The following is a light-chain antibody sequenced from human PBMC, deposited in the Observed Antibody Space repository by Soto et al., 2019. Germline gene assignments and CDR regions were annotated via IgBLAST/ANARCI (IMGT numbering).Light chain of an antibody. J-gene: IGLJ1*01. CDR3: QSYASSLSGSYV. Sequence: QPVLTQPPSVSGAPGQRVTISCTGSSSNIGAGYDVHWYQQLPGTAPKLLIYGNSNRPSGVPDRFSGSKSGTSASLAITGLQAEDEADYYCQSYASSLSGSYVFGTGTKVTVL. V-gene: IGLV1-40*01. CDR2: GNS. CDR1: SSNIGAGYD.